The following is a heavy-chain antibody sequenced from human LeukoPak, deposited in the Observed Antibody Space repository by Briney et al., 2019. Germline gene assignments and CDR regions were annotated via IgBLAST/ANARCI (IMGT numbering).Heavy chain of an antibody. CDR2: IIPIFGTA. CDR1: GGTFSSYA. Sequence: GASVKVSCKASGGTFSSYAISWVRQAPGRGLEWMGGIIPIFGTANYAQKFQGRVTITTDESTSTAYMELSSLRSEDTAVYYCARENSLFYFDYWGQGTLVTVSS. CDR3: ARENSLFYFDY. V-gene: IGHV1-69*05. J-gene: IGHJ4*02. D-gene: IGHD2/OR15-2a*01.